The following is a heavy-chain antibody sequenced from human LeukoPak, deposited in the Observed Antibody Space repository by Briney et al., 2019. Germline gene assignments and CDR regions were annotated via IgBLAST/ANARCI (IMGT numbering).Heavy chain of an antibody. J-gene: IGHJ4*02. V-gene: IGHV3-21*04. D-gene: IGHD3-10*01. CDR1: GFSFSSHN. CDR2: ISSSSSYI. CDR3: AKGNYYGSGSMPFDY. Sequence: GGSLRLSCAASGFSFSSHNVHWVRQAPGKGLEWVSSISSSSSYIYYADSVKGRFTISRDNSKNSLYLQMNSLRAEDTALYYCAKGNYYGSGSMPFDYWGQGTLVTVSS.